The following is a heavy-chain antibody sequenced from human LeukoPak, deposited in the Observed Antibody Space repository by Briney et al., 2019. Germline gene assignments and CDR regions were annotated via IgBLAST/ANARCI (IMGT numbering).Heavy chain of an antibody. CDR1: GGSISSGHYY. CDR2: IYYSGST. Sequence: PSQTLSLTCTVSGGSISSGHYYWSWIRQPPGKGLEWIGYIYYSGSTYYNPSLKSRVTISVDTSKNQFSLKLSSVTAADTAVYYCARALTGGSGTYCYYYGMDVWGKGTTVTVSS. J-gene: IGHJ6*04. CDR3: ARALTGGSGTYCYYYGMDV. D-gene: IGHD3-10*01. V-gene: IGHV4-30-4*01.